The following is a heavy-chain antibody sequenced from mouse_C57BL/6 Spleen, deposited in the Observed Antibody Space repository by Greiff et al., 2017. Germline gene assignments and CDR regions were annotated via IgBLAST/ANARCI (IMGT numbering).Heavy chain of an antibody. CDR3: ARRITTDWYFDV. CDR1: GYAFTNYL. D-gene: IGHD1-1*01. Sequence: LVESGAELVRPGTSVKVSCKASGYAFTNYLIEWVKQRPGQGLEWIGVINPGSGGTNYNEKFKGKATLTADKSSSTAYMQLSSLTSEDSAVYFCARRITTDWYFDVWGTGTTVTVSS. J-gene: IGHJ1*03. V-gene: IGHV1-54*01. CDR2: INPGSGGT.